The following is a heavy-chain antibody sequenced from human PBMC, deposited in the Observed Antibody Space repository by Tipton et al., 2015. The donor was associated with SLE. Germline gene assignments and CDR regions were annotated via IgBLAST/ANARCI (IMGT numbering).Heavy chain of an antibody. CDR2: IHHSGST. D-gene: IGHD1-1*01. Sequence: TLSLTCAVSGGSIRSSNWWSWVRQPPGKGLEWIGEIHHSGSTNSNPSLKSRVTISVDKSKNRFSLKLSFVTAADTAVYYCARDLTGTIGSAIYGMDVWGQGTTVTVSS. J-gene: IGHJ6*02. CDR3: ARDLTGTIGSAIYGMDV. CDR1: GGSIRSSNW. V-gene: IGHV4-4*02.